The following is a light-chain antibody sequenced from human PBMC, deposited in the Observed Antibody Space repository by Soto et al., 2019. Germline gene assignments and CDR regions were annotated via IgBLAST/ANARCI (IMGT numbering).Light chain of an antibody. J-gene: IGLJ1*01. CDR2: DVT. CDR1: SSDVGAYNY. V-gene: IGLV2-14*01. CDR3: ASYTTISTYV. Sequence: SAMTQPAPGSGPPGQSITISCTGTSSDVGAYNYVSWYQHHPGKAPRLVIYDVTNRPSGISDRFSGSKSGNTASLTISGLLAEDEADYYCASYTTISTYVFGTGTKVTVL.